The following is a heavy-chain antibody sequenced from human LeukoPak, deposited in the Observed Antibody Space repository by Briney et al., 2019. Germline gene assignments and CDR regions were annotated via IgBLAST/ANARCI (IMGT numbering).Heavy chain of an antibody. CDR1: GFTFSSYQ. Sequence: PGGSLRLSCAASGFTFSSYQMNWVRQAPGKWLEWVSYISSSGSPIYYADPVKGRFTISRDNANNSLYLQMNSLRAEDTAVYYCARTYYDILTAYNPYFDYWGQGTLVTVSS. CDR2: ISSSGSPI. CDR3: ARTYYDILTAYNPYFDY. D-gene: IGHD3-9*01. J-gene: IGHJ4*02. V-gene: IGHV3-48*03.